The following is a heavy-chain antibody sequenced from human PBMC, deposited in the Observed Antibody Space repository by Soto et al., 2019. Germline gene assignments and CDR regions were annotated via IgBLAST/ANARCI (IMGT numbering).Heavy chain of an antibody. Sequence: GGSLRLSCAASGFTFSSYAMSWVRQAPGKGLEWVSAISGSGGSTYYADSVKGRFTISRDNSKNTPYLQMNSLRAEDTAVYYCAKDGVRENTMIVVVDNWFDPWGQGTLVTVSS. V-gene: IGHV3-23*01. CDR2: ISGSGGST. CDR3: AKDGVRENTMIVVVDNWFDP. CDR1: GFTFSSYA. J-gene: IGHJ5*02. D-gene: IGHD3-22*01.